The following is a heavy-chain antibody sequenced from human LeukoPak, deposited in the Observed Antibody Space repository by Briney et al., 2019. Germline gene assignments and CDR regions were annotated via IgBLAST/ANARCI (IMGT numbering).Heavy chain of an antibody. CDR3: ARFFRFWVPRRADAFDI. CDR1: GGSISTYY. J-gene: IGHJ3*02. D-gene: IGHD3-16*01. Sequence: PSETLSLTCTVSGGSISTYYWSWIRQPAGKGLEWIGRIYTSGSTNYNPSLKSRVTISVDTSKNQFSLKLSSVTAADTAVYYCARFFRFWVPRRADAFDIWGQGTMVTVSS. CDR2: IYTSGST. V-gene: IGHV4-4*07.